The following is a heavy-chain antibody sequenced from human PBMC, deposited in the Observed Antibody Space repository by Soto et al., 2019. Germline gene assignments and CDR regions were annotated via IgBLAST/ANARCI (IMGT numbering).Heavy chain of an antibody. CDR2: IYYSGST. J-gene: IGHJ5*02. Sequence: QVQLQESGPGLVKPSQTLSLTCNVSGGSISSGDYYWSWIRQPPGKGLEWIGYIYYSGSTYYNPSLKSRVTISVDTSKNQFSRKLSSVTAADTAVYYCARRFLEWLPNNWFDPWGQGTLVTVSS. V-gene: IGHV4-30-4*01. D-gene: IGHD3-3*01. CDR1: GGSISSGDYY. CDR3: ARRFLEWLPNNWFDP.